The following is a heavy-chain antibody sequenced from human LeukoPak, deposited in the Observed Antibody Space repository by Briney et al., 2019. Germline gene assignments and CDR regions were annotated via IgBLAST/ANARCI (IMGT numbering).Heavy chain of an antibody. CDR2: IKSTRDGGAT. CDR1: GFTFSTYA. Sequence: GGSLRLSCAASGFTFSTYAMHWVRQAPGKGPEWVGRIKSTRDGGATEYAAPVKGRFTISRDNAKNSLSLQMNSLRAEDTAVYYCARDGTSSSYIDVWGKGTTVTISS. J-gene: IGHJ6*03. V-gene: IGHV3-15*01. D-gene: IGHD2-2*01. CDR3: ARDGTSSSYIDV.